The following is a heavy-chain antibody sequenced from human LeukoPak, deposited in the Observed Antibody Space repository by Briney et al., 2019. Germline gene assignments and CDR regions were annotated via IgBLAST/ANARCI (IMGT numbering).Heavy chain of an antibody. D-gene: IGHD1-14*01. Sequence: VTVSFKASGCTFSSYTFSWVRQAPGQGRGWVGGIIPILGIANYAHKFQGRVTITADKSTSAAYMELSSLRSEDTAVYYCASRTGYWGQGTLVTVSS. CDR1: GCTFSSYT. CDR2: IIPILGIA. V-gene: IGHV1-69*02. CDR3: ASRTGY. J-gene: IGHJ4*02.